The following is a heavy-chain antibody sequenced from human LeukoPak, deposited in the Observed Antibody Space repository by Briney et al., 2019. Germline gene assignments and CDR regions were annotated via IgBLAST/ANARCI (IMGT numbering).Heavy chain of an antibody. V-gene: IGHV3-30*03. CDR2: ISYDGSNK. Sequence: GGSLRLSCAASGFTFSSYGMHWVRQAPGKGLEWVAVISYDGSNKYYADSVKGRFTISRDNSKNTLYLQMNSLRAEDTAVYYCARSGSGTHYYYMDVWGKGTTVTVSS. D-gene: IGHD1-26*01. CDR3: ARSGSGTHYYYMDV. J-gene: IGHJ6*03. CDR1: GFTFSSYG.